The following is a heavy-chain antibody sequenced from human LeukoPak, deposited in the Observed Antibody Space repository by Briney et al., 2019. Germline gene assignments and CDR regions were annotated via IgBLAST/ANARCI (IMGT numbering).Heavy chain of an antibody. D-gene: IGHD3-3*01. CDR2: INHSGST. CDR1: GGSFSGYY. J-gene: IGHJ4*02. CDR3: ARLRIQDDSLDY. V-gene: IGHV4-34*01. Sequence: PSETLSLTCAVYGGSFSGYYWSWIRQPPGKGLEWIGEINHSGSTNYNPSLKSRVTISVDTSKNQFSLKLTSVTAADTAVYYCARLRIQDDSLDYWGQGTLVTVSS.